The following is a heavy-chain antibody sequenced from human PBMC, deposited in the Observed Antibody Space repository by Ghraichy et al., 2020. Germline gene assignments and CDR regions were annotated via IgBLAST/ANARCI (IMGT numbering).Heavy chain of an antibody. V-gene: IGHV1-24*01. CDR2: FDPEDGET. CDR1: GYTLTELS. J-gene: IGHJ3*02. Sequence: ASVKVSCKVSGYTLTELSMHWVRQAPGKGLEWMGGFDPEDGETIYAQKFQGRVTMTEDTSTDTAYMELSSLRSEDTAVYYCATVKMGSITGTESYAFDIWGQGTMVTVSS. D-gene: IGHD1/OR15-1a*01. CDR3: ATVKMGSITGTESYAFDI.